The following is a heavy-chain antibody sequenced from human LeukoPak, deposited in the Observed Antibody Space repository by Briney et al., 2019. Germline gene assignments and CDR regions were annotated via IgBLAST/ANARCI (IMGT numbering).Heavy chain of an antibody. J-gene: IGHJ1*01. CDR2: ISAYSGHT. CDR3: ARASVAAAGTRYFLH. D-gene: IGHD6-13*01. Sequence: ASVKVSCKASGYPFTTYGISWVRQAPGQGLEWMGWISAYSGHTNYAQKFQGRVTMTTDTSTSTAYMELGSLRSDDTAVYYCARASVAAAGTRYFLHWGQGTLVTVSS. V-gene: IGHV1-18*01. CDR1: GYPFTTYG.